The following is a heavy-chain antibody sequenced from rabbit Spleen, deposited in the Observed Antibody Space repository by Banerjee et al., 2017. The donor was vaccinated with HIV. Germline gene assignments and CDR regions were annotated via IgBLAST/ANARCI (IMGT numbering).Heavy chain of an antibody. CDR1: GFSLSNSYY. J-gene: IGHJ4*01. Sequence: QEQLVESGGGLVKPEGSLTLTCKASGFSLSNSYYMCWVRQAPGKGLECIACIYGGSGGSTWYASWAKGRFTISKTSSTTVTLQLTSLTAADTATYFCARGSAAMTMVITGFYFNLWGPGTLVTVS. D-gene: IGHD2-1*01. CDR2: IYGGSGGST. V-gene: IGHV1S45*01. CDR3: ARGSAAMTMVITGFYFNL.